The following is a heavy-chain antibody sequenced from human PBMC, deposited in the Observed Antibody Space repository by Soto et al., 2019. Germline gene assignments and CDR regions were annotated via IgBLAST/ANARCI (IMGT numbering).Heavy chain of an antibody. J-gene: IGHJ4*02. D-gene: IGHD3-10*01. V-gene: IGHV3-23*01. CDR3: ARHGERSFGY. CDR1: GFTLSNYP. Sequence: EVQLLESGGGLIHPGGSLRLSCVASGFTLSNYPMSWVRQAPGKGLEWVSAGSSGSNTYYADSVKGRFTISRDNSKNTVYLQMNSLRVEDTAIYYCARHGERSFGYRGQGTLVTVSS. CDR2: GSSGSNT.